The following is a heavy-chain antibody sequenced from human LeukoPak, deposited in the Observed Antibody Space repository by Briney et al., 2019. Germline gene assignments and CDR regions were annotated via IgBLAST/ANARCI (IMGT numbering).Heavy chain of an antibody. V-gene: IGHV1-69*13. CDR1: GGTFTSYA. CDR3: ARDWGYSYDDTFDI. Sequence: SVNVSCKASGGTFTSYAISWVRQAPGQGLEWIGGIIPIFGTANYAQKFQGRVTITADESTSTAYMELSSLRSENTAVYFCARDWGYSYDDTFDIWGQGTMVTVSS. D-gene: IGHD5-18*01. CDR2: IIPIFGTA. J-gene: IGHJ3*02.